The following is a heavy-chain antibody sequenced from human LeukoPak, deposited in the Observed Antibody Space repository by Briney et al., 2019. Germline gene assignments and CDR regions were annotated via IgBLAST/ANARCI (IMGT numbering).Heavy chain of an antibody. V-gene: IGHV3-23*01. CDR3: AKRNYGSGSYYNDINWFDP. D-gene: IGHD3-10*01. J-gene: IGHJ5*02. CDR2: IHGSGDNT. CDR1: GFTFSNYA. Sequence: GGSLRLSCAASGFTFSNYALSWVRQAPGKGLEWVSGIHGSGDNTYYADSVKGRFTSSRDNSKNTLFLQMNNLRVEDTAVYYCAKRNYGSGSYYNDINWFDPWGQGTLVTVSS.